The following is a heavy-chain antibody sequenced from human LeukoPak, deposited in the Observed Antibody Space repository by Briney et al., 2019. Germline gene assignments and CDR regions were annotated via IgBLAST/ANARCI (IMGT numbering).Heavy chain of an antibody. CDR1: GGSISSSNW. J-gene: IGHJ6*02. CDR2: IYHSGST. V-gene: IGHV4-4*02. Sequence: SETLSLTCAVSGGSISSSNWWSWVRQPSGKGLEWIGEIYHSGSTNYNPSLKSRVTISVDKSKNQFSLKLSSVTAADTAVYYCARESYSSSLFYYYYGMDVWGQGTTVTVSS. D-gene: IGHD6-13*01. CDR3: ARESYSSSLFYYYYGMDV.